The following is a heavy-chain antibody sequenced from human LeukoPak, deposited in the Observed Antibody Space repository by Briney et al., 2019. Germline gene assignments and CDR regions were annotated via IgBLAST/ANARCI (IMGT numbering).Heavy chain of an antibody. CDR2: ISSNGGST. J-gene: IGHJ3*02. D-gene: IGHD3-9*01. CDR1: SFTFSSYS. V-gene: IGHV3-64*01. Sequence: PGGSLRLSCAASSFTFSSYSMNWVRQAPGKGLEYVSAISSNGGSTYYANSVKGRFTISRDNSKNTLYLQMGSLRAEDMAVYYCARASDDILTGYSGSENAFDIWGQGTMVTVSS. CDR3: ARASDDILTGYSGSENAFDI.